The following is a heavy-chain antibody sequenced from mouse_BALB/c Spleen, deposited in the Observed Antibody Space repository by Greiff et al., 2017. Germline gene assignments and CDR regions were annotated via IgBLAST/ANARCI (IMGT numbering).Heavy chain of an antibody. Sequence: VQLQQSGAELAKPGASVKMSCKASGYTFTSYWMHWVKQRPGQGLEWIGYINPSTGYTEYNQKFKDKATLTADKSSSTAYMQLSSLTSEDSAVYYCARDYRYELFAYWGQGTLVTVSA. CDR3: ARDYRYELFAY. CDR1: GYTFTSYW. CDR2: INPSTGYT. J-gene: IGHJ3*01. D-gene: IGHD2-14*01. V-gene: IGHV1-7*01.